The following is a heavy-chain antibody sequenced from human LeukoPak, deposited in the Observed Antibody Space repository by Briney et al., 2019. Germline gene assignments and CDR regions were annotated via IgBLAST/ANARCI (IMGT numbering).Heavy chain of an antibody. CDR3: ARAYAAGFNDFWSGYPDY. CDR1: GGTFSSYA. CDR2: IIPIFGTA. V-gene: IGHV1-69*13. D-gene: IGHD3-3*01. Sequence: SVKVSCKASGGTFSSYAISWVRQAPGQGLEWMGGIIPIFGTANYAQKFQGRVTITADESTSTAYMELRSLRSDDTAVYYCARAYAAGFNDFWSGYPDYWGQGTLVTVSS. J-gene: IGHJ4*02.